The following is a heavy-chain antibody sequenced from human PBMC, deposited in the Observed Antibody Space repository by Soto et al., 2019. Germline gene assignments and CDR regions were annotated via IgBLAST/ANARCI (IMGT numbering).Heavy chain of an antibody. J-gene: IGHJ4*02. CDR2: IWYDGSNK. D-gene: IGHD3-22*01. CDR1: GFTFSSYG. V-gene: IGHV3-33*01. Sequence: PGGSLRLSCAASGFTFSSYGMHWVRQAPGKGLEWVAVIWYDGSNKYYADSVKGRFTISRDDSKNTLYLQMNSLRAEDTAVYYCARDRDYYDSSGYFHFDYWGQGALGTVSS. CDR3: ARDRDYYDSSGYFHFDY.